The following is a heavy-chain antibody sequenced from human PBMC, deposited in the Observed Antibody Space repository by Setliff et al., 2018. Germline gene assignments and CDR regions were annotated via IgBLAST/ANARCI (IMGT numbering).Heavy chain of an antibody. D-gene: IGHD6-13*01. Sequence: GESLKISCKGSGYSFSNFWIGWVRQMPGKGLEWMGIIYPGDSHTRYSPSFQGQVTMSADKSINTAYLQWSNLKASDTAMYYCARRIGTGHQAFDIWGQGTMVTVSS. CDR1: GYSFSNFW. CDR3: ARRIGTGHQAFDI. J-gene: IGHJ3*02. CDR2: IYPGDSHT. V-gene: IGHV5-51*01.